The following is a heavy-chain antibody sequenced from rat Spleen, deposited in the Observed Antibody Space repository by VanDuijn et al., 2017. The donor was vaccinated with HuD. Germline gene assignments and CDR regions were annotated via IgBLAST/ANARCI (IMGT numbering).Heavy chain of an antibody. V-gene: IGHV5-25*01. CDR2: ISTAGSNT. Sequence: EVQLVESGGGLVQPGRSLKLSCAASGFTFNNYYMVWVRQAPTKGLEWVAYISTAGSNTFYRDSVKGRFTISRDNAKSTLYLQMDSLRSEDTATYYCARHQTPAYYFDYWGQGVMVTVSS. CDR3: ARHQTPAYYFDY. D-gene: IGHD1-4*01. CDR1: GFTFNNYY. J-gene: IGHJ2*01.